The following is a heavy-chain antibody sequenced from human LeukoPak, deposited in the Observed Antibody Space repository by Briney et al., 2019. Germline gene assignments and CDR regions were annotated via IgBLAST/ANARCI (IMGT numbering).Heavy chain of an antibody. V-gene: IGHV3-48*01. Sequence: GGSLRLSCAASGFDLRTYSFNWVRQAPGKGLEWVSYISTASSAIYYADSVRGRFTMSRDNPKDSLYLEMNSLRAEDTAVYYCVRSSQHYFDTWGQGTLVTVSS. CDR2: ISTASSAI. J-gene: IGHJ5*02. CDR3: VRSSQHYFDT. CDR1: GFDLRTYS. D-gene: IGHD3-10*01.